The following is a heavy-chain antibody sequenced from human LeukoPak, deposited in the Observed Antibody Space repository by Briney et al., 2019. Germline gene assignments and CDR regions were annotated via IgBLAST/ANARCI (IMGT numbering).Heavy chain of an antibody. J-gene: IGHJ4*02. CDR2: IHHSGST. CDR1: GGSISNYY. CDR3: ARGSSSTNYYGSGTASPFDY. V-gene: IGHV4-59*01. D-gene: IGHD3-10*01. Sequence: SETLSLTCTVSGGSISNYYWIWIRQPPGKGLEWIGYIHHSGSTNYNPSLKSRVTISVDTSKNHFSLKLSSVTAADTAVYYCARGSSSTNYYGSGTASPFDYWGRGTLVTVSS.